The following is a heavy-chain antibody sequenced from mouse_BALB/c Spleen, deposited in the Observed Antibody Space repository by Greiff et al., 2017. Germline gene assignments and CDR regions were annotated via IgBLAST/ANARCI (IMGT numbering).Heavy chain of an antibody. CDR1: GFTFSSYT. CDR2: ISSGGGNT. J-gene: IGHJ4*01. V-gene: IGHV5-9*03. CDR3: AKVVAQDYAMDY. D-gene: IGHD1-1*01. Sequence: EVKLVESGGGLVKPGGSLKLSCAASGFTFSSYTMSWVRQTPEKRLEWVATISSGGGNTYYPDSVKGRFTISRDNAKNNLYLQMSSLRSEDTALYYCAKVVAQDYAMDYWGQGTSVTVSS.